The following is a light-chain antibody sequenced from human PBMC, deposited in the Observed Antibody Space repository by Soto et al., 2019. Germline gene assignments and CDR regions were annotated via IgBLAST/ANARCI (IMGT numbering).Light chain of an antibody. CDR3: QQSYSTLT. CDR1: QSISSY. J-gene: IGKJ5*01. V-gene: IGKV1-39*01. Sequence: DLQMTQPPSSLSASVGDSVTITCRASQSISSYLNWYQQKPGKAPKLLIYAASSLQSGVPSRFSGSGSGTDFTLTISSLQPEDFATYYCQQSYSTLTSGQGARLEIK. CDR2: AAS.